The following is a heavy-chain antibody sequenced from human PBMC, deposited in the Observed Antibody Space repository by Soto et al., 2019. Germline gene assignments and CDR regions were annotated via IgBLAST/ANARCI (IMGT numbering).Heavy chain of an antibody. D-gene: IGHD5-12*01. Sequence: GGSLRLSCAASGFTFSSYGMHWVRQAPGKGLEWVAVISYDGSNKYYADSVKGRFTISRDNSKKTLYLQMNSLRAEDTAVYYCAKTPDDVDIVATIQYYFDYWGQGTLVTVSS. CDR3: AKTPDDVDIVATIQYYFDY. CDR2: ISYDGSNK. CDR1: GFTFSSYG. V-gene: IGHV3-30*18. J-gene: IGHJ4*02.